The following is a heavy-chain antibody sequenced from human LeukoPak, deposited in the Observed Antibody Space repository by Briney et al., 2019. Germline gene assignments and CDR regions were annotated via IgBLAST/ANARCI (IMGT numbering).Heavy chain of an antibody. Sequence: SETLSLTCTVSRGSTSTYYWSWIRQPAGKGLEWIGRIYPSGNTNFNPSLMSRVTMSVDTSKNQFSLKLSSVTAADTAVYYCARDSCSGGSCYFHVSIYNWFDPWGQGTLVTVSS. V-gene: IGHV4-4*07. CDR3: ARDSCSGGSCYFHVSIYNWFDP. D-gene: IGHD2-15*01. CDR2: IYPSGNT. J-gene: IGHJ5*02. CDR1: RGSTSTYY.